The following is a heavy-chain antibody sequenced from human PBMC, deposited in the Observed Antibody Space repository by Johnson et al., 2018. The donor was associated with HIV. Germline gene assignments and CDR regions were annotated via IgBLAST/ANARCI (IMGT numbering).Heavy chain of an antibody. V-gene: IGHV3-7*03. CDR1: GFPFNSYW. J-gene: IGHJ3*02. CDR3: ARDDDVKAFDI. Sequence: VESGGGLVQPGGSLRLSCVVSGFPFNSYWMSWVRQAPGKGLEWVANIKQDGSEKYYVDSVKGRFTISRDNAKNSLYLQMNSLRAEDTAVYYCARDDDVKAFDIWGQGTMVTVSS. D-gene: IGHD1-1*01. CDR2: IKQDGSEK.